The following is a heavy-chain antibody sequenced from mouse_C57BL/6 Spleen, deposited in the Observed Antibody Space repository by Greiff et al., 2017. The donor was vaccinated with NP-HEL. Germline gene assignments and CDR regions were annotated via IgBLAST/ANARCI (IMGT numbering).Heavy chain of an antibody. CDR1: GYTFTSYW. CDR3: ARSNDYDGGYAMDY. CDR2: IHPNSGST. Sequence: QVQLQQPGAELVKPGASVKLSCKASGYTFTSYWMHWVKQRPGQGLEWIGMIHPNSGSTNYNEKFKSKATLTVDKSSSTAYMQLSSLTSEDSAVCYSARSNDYDGGYAMDYWGQGTSVTVSS. D-gene: IGHD2-4*01. J-gene: IGHJ4*01. V-gene: IGHV1-64*01.